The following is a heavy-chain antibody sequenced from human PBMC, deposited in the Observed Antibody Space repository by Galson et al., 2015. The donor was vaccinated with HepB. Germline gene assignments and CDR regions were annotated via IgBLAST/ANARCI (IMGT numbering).Heavy chain of an antibody. CDR3: ASSYGSGSYYYFDY. CDR1: GFTFSDYY. J-gene: IGHJ4*02. CDR2: ISSSSSYT. D-gene: IGHD3-10*01. Sequence: SLRLSCAASGFTFSDYYMSWIRQAPGKGLEWVSCISSSSSYTNYADSVKGRFTISRDNAKNSLYLQMNSLRAEDTAVYYCASSYGSGSYYYFDYWGQGTLVTVSS. V-gene: IGHV3-11*06.